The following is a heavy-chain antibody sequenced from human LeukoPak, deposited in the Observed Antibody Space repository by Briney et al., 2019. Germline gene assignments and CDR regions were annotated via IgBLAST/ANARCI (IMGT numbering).Heavy chain of an antibody. CDR1: GFTFSSYP. Sequence: GGSLRLSCAASGFTFSSYPMHWVRQAPGKGLEWVSSISSRSSYIYYADSVKGRFTISRDNAKSSLYLQMNSLRAEDTAVYYCAREIRSSSVFDYWGQGTLVTVSS. V-gene: IGHV3-21*01. CDR3: AREIRSSSVFDY. D-gene: IGHD6-6*01. CDR2: ISSRSSYI. J-gene: IGHJ4*02.